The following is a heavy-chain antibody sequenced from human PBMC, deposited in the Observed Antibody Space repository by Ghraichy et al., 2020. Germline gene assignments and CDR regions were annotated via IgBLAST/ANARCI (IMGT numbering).Heavy chain of an antibody. J-gene: IGHJ4*02. Sequence: SETLSLTCSVSGGSISGYHWSWIRQPPGRGLEWIGHIHSSGSTNYNPSLKGRVTISVDTPKNQFSLKLTSVTAADTAVYYCAREAKNYDRSGYFDSWGQGTLVTVSS. CDR3: AREAKNYDRSGYFDS. D-gene: IGHD3-22*01. CDR2: IHSSGST. V-gene: IGHV4-59*01. CDR1: GGSISGYH.